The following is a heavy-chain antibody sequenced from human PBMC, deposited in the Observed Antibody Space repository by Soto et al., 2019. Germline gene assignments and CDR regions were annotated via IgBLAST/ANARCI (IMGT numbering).Heavy chain of an antibody. CDR2: IYYSGST. V-gene: IGHV4-30-4*08. CDR3: AHYDFWPSDAFDI. D-gene: IGHD3-3*01. CDR1: GGSSKSDGNY. Sequence: PSETLPLPWTGAGGSSKSDGNYWSWIRQPPGKGLEWIGYIYYSGSTYYNPSLKSRLIISVDTSKNQFSLKLSSVTAADTAVYYCAHYDFWPSDAFDIWGQGTMVTVSS. J-gene: IGHJ3*02.